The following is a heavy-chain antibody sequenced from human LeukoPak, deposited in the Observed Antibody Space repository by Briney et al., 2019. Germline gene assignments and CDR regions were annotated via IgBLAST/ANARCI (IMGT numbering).Heavy chain of an antibody. Sequence: ASVKVSCKASGYTFTSYGIIWVRQAPGQGLEWMGWISAYNGNTNYAQKLQGRVTMTTDTSTSTAYMELRSLRSDDTAVYYCARPPRWFGESKDTAMAHFDYWGQGTLVTVSS. CDR3: ARPPRWFGESKDTAMAHFDY. CDR2: ISAYNGNT. J-gene: IGHJ4*02. V-gene: IGHV1-18*01. D-gene: IGHD5-18*01. CDR1: GYTFTSYG.